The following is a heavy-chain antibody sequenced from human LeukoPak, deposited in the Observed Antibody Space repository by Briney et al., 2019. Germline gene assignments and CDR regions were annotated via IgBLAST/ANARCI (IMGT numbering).Heavy chain of an antibody. CDR2: ISGSGGST. Sequence: GVSLRLSCAASGFTFSSYAMSWVRQAPGKGLEWVSAISGSGGSTYYADSVKGRFTISRDNSKNTLYLQMNSLRAEDTAVYYCARAPQYYDSSGCFDYWGQGTLVTVSS. CDR3: ARAPQYYDSSGCFDY. J-gene: IGHJ4*02. V-gene: IGHV3-23*01. CDR1: GFTFSSYA. D-gene: IGHD3-22*01.